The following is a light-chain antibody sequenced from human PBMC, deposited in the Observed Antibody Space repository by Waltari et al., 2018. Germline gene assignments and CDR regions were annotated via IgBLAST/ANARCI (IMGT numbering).Light chain of an antibody. CDR3: AAWDDSLCWV. CDR2: RNN. J-gene: IGLJ3*02. Sequence: QSVLTQPPSASGTPGQRVTISCSGSSSNIGSNYVYWYQQLPGTAPKLLIYRNNQRPSGVPDRFSGSESGTSASLAISGLRSEDEADYYCAAWDDSLCWVFGGGTKLTVL. CDR1: SSNIGSNY. V-gene: IGLV1-47*01.